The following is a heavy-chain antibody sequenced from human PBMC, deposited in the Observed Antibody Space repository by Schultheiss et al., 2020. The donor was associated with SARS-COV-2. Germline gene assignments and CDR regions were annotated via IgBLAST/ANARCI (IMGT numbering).Heavy chain of an antibody. CDR2: TYYRSKWYN. V-gene: IGHV6-1*01. D-gene: IGHD3-3*01. CDR1: GDSVSSNSAA. CDR3: ARDQWSGYFGLYYGMDV. J-gene: IGHJ6*02. Sequence: SQTLSLTCAISGDSVSSNSAAWNWIRQSPSRGLEWLGRTYYRSKWYNDYAVSVKSRITINPDTSKNQFSLQLNSVTPEDTAVYYCARDQWSGYFGLYYGMDVWGQGTTVTVSS.